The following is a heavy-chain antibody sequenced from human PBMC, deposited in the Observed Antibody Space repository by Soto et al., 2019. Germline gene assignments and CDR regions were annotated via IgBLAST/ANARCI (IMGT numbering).Heavy chain of an antibody. V-gene: IGHV3-49*03. CDR3: TRDRVPAGSTRDDALDI. CDR1: GFSFANYA. Sequence: GGSLRLSCTASGFSFANYAMSWFRQAPGKGLEWICFIRSKAYGETTEYAASVKGRFTISRDDSKSIAYLQMNSLRTEDTAVYYCTRDRVPAGSTRDDALDIWGQGTMVTVSS. CDR2: IRSKAYGETT. D-gene: IGHD1-7*01. J-gene: IGHJ3*02.